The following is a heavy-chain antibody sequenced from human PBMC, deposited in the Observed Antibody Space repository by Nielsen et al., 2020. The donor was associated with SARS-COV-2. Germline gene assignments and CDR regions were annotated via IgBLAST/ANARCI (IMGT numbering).Heavy chain of an antibody. Sequence: GESLKISCAASGFNFSGCWMSWVRQAPGKGLEWVANIRQDGSENYYVDSLKGRISISRDNAKNSMYLQMNSLRDEDTAVYYCARVGDYGAKDWGQGTLVTVSS. D-gene: IGHD4-23*01. CDR3: ARVGDYGAKD. J-gene: IGHJ4*02. V-gene: IGHV3-7*05. CDR1: GFNFSGCW. CDR2: IRQDGSEN.